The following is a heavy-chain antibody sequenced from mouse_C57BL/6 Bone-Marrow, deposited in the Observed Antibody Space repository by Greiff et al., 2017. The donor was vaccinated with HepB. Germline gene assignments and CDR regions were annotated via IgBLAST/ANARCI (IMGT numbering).Heavy chain of an antibody. V-gene: IGHV5-12*01. CDR1: GFTFSDYY. CDR2: ISNGGGST. Sequence: EVQLVESGGGLVQPGGSLKLSCAASGFTFSDYYMYWVRQTPEKRLEWVAYISNGGGSTYYPDTVKGRFTISRDNAKNTLYLQMSRLKSEDTAMYYCARRHSIGHFDVWGTGTTVTVSS. J-gene: IGHJ1*03. D-gene: IGHD3-3*01. CDR3: ARRHSIGHFDV.